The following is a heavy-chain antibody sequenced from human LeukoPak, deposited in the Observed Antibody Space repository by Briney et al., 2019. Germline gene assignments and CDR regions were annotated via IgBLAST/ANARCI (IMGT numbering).Heavy chain of an antibody. CDR2: ISYDGSNK. Sequence: PGGSLRLSCAASGFTFSSYAMHWVRQAPGKGLEWVAVISYDGSNKYYADSVKGRFTISRDNSKNTLYLQMNSLRAEDTAVYYCANHDSNDYYFGNWGQGTLVTVSS. D-gene: IGHD3-22*01. J-gene: IGHJ4*02. CDR3: ANHDSNDYYFGN. CDR1: GFTFSSYA. V-gene: IGHV3-30-3*01.